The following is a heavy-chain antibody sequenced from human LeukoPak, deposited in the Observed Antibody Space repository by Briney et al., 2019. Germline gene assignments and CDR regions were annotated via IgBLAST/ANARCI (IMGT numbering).Heavy chain of an antibody. CDR1: GYTFTGYY. D-gene: IGHD1-26*01. CDR2: INPNSGGT. Sequence: EASVKVSCKASGYTFTGYYMHWVRQAPGQGLEWMGWINPNSGGTNYAQKFQGRVTMTRDTSISTAYMELSRLRSDDTAVYYCARDGATYGSLVYWFDPWGQGTLVTVSS. V-gene: IGHV1-2*02. J-gene: IGHJ5*02. CDR3: ARDGATYGSLVYWFDP.